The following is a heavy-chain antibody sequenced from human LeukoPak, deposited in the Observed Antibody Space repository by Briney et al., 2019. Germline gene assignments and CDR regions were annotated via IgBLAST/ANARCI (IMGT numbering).Heavy chain of an antibody. V-gene: IGHV3-7*01. D-gene: IGHD1-26*01. CDR2: IKQDGSEK. CDR1: GFTFSSYW. J-gene: IGHJ4*02. CDR3: ARTLGRGSYYPDDY. Sequence: GGSLRLSCAASGFTFSSYWMSWVRQAPGKGLEWVANIKQDGSEKYYVDSVKGRFTISRDNAKNSLYLQMNSLRAEDTAVYYCARTLGRGSYYPDDYWGQGTLVTVSS.